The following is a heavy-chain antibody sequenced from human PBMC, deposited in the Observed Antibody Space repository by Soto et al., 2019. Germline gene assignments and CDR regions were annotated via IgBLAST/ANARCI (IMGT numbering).Heavy chain of an antibody. CDR2: IYWDDDK. D-gene: IGHD2-2*01. V-gene: IGHV2-5*02. CDR1: GFSLSTSGVG. CDR3: AHRGPTPASDAFDI. Sequence: SGPTLVNPTQTLTLTCTFSGFSLSTSGVGVGWIRQPPGKALEWLALIYWDDDKRYSPSLKSRLTITKDTSKNQVVLTMTNMDPVDTATYHCAHRGPTPASDAFDIWGQGTMVTVSS. J-gene: IGHJ3*02.